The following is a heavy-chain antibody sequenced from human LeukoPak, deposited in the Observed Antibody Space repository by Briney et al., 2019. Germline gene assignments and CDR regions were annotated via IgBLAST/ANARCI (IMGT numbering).Heavy chain of an antibody. CDR2: IYYSGST. V-gene: IGHV4-59*12. CDR3: ARGYPGYYYYYMDV. Sequence: SETLSLTCTVSGGSISSYYWSWIRQPPGKGLEWIGYIYYSGSTNYNPSLKSRVTISVDTSKNQFSLKLSSVTAADTAVYYCARGYPGYYYYYMDVWGKGTTVTVSS. D-gene: IGHD1-14*01. J-gene: IGHJ6*03. CDR1: GGSISSYY.